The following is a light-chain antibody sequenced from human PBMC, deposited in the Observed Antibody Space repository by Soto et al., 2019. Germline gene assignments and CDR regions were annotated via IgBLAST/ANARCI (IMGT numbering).Light chain of an antibody. CDR1: QSVTSSY. Sequence: EIVLTQSPGTLSLSPGERATLSCRASQSVTSSYLAWYQKKPGQAPRLLIYGASNRANGIPDRLSGSGSGTDFTLTISNLEPEDYAVYYCQQYGSSPYTFGQGTKLEIK. V-gene: IGKV3-20*01. CDR3: QQYGSSPYT. CDR2: GAS. J-gene: IGKJ2*01.